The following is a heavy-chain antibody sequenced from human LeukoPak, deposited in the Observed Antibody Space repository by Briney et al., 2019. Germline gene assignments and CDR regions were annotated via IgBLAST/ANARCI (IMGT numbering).Heavy chain of an antibody. J-gene: IGHJ5*02. Sequence: GASVKVSCKASGYTFTGYYMHWVRQAPGQGLEWMGWINPNSGGTNYAQKFQGRVTMTRDTSISTAYMELSRLRSDDTAVYYCAKRRAGGYWSSTSCPNWFDPWGQGTMVTVSS. CDR3: AKRRAGGYWSSTSCPNWFDP. D-gene: IGHD2-2*01. CDR2: INPNSGGT. V-gene: IGHV1-2*02. CDR1: GYTFTGYY.